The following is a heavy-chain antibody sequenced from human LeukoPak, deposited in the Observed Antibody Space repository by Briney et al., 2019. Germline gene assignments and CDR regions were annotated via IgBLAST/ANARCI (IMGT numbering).Heavy chain of an antibody. V-gene: IGHV3-48*03. CDR1: GFTFSSYE. Sequence: GGSLRLSCAASGFTFSSYEMNWVRQAPGKGLEWVSYISSSGSTIYYADSVKGRFTISRDNAKNSLYLQMNSLRAGDTAVYYCARYSPNFDYWGQGTLVTVSS. J-gene: IGHJ4*02. D-gene: IGHD2-21*01. CDR2: ISSSGSTI. CDR3: ARYSPNFDY.